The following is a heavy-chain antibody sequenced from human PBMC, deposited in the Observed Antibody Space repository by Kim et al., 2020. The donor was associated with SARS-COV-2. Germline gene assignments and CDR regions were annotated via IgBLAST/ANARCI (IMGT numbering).Heavy chain of an antibody. CDR2: ITWDSGSI. V-gene: IGHV3-9*01. CDR1: GFTFDDYA. D-gene: IGHD6-13*01. CDR3: AKDTGIAAAAGDYGMDV. J-gene: IGHJ6*02. Sequence: GGSLRLSCAASGFTFDDYAMHWVRQGPGKGLEWVSSITWDSGSIVYADSVKGRFIISRDNAKTSLYLQMNSLRVEDTALYYCAKDTGIAAAAGDYGMDVWGQGTTVTVSS.